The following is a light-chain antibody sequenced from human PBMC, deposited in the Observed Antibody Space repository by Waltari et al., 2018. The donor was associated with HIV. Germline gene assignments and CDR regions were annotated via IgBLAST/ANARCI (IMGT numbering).Light chain of an antibody. V-gene: IGLV2-23*02. CDR1: SSNVGNYNL. CDR3: SSYAGGHSWV. Sequence: QSALTQPASVSGSPGQSIAISCTGTSSNVGNYNLVSWYQHHPGKSPRLLIYEVSQRPSGISNRCSGSKSGNTASLIISGLQAEDEADYYCSSYAGGHSWVFGGGTKLTVL. J-gene: IGLJ3*02. CDR2: EVS.